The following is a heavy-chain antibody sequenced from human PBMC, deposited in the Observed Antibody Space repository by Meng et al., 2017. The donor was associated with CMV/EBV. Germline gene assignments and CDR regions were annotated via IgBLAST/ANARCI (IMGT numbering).Heavy chain of an antibody. V-gene: IGHV1-46*01. D-gene: IGHD3-16*01. CDR2: SNPSGGSR. Sequence: ASVQVSSKASGLAFSDYYMHWLRQAPGQGIEWMGISNPSGGSRKYAQNFQGRVTMTRDTSTSTAYMELSSLRSEDTTVYYCARDAGGGVLWYWGQGTLVTVSS. CDR1: GLAFSDYY. CDR3: ARDAGGGVLWY. J-gene: IGHJ4*02.